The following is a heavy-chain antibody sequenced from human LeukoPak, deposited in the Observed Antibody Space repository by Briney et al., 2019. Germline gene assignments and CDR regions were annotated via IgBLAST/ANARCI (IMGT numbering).Heavy chain of an antibody. V-gene: IGHV3-48*03. CDR2: ISSSGSTI. CDR3: AKGGLVHRFDP. CDR1: GFTFSSYE. Sequence: GGSLRLSCAASGFTFSSYEMNWVRQAPGKGLEWVSYISSSGSTIYYADSVKGRFTISRDNAKNSVSLQMTSLRADDTAVYYCAKGGLVHRFDPWGQGTLVTVSS. J-gene: IGHJ5*02.